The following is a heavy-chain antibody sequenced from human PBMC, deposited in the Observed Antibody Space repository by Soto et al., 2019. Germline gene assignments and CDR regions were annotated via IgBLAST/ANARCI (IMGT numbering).Heavy chain of an antibody. J-gene: IGHJ4*02. D-gene: IGHD2-8*01. Sequence: QVQLQQWGAGLLKPSETLSLTCAVYGGSFSGYYWSWIRQPPGKGLEWIGEINHSGSTNYNPSLKRRVTISVDTSKNQFSLKLSSVTAADTAVYYCARNLGGYCTNGVCYTIEYYFDYWGQGTLVTVSS. CDR2: INHSGST. CDR3: ARNLGGYCTNGVCYTIEYYFDY. V-gene: IGHV4-34*01. CDR1: GGSFSGYY.